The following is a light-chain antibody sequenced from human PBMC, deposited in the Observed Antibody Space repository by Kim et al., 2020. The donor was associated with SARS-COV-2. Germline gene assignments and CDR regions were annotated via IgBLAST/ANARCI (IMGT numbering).Light chain of an antibody. CDR1: KLGEKY. Sequence: SYELTQPPSVSVSPGQTASITCSGDKLGEKYSCWYQQKPGQSPVLVIYQDSKRPSGIPERFSGYTSVNTATLTISGTQAVDEADYYCQAWESSAVVFGGG. CDR2: QDS. CDR3: QAWESSAVV. J-gene: IGLJ3*02. V-gene: IGLV3-1*01.